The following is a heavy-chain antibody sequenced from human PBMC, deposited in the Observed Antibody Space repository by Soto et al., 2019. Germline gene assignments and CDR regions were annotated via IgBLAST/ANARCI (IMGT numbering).Heavy chain of an antibody. J-gene: IGHJ6*02. CDR3: ARGDSTDCSNGVCSFFYNHDMDV. V-gene: IGHV1-2*04. D-gene: IGHD2-8*01. CDR1: GYTFTSYA. CDR2: INPKSGGT. Sequence: ASVKVSCKASGYTFTSYAMHWVRQAPGQRLEWLGRINPKSGGTSTAQKFQGWVTMTTDTSISTASMELTRLTPDDTAIYYCARGDSTDCSNGVCSFFYNHDMDVWGQGTTVTVSS.